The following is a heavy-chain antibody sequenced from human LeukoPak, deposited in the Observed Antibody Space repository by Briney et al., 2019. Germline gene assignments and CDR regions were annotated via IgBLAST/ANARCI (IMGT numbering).Heavy chain of an antibody. CDR2: IYHSGST. D-gene: IGHD2-15*01. V-gene: IGHV4-30-2*01. Sequence: SETLSLTCAVPGGSISSGGYSWSWIRQPPGKGLEWIGYIYHSGSTYYNPSLKSRVTISVDRSKNQFSLKLSSVTAADTAVYYCASGYCSGGSCYAIDYWGQGTLVTVSS. J-gene: IGHJ4*02. CDR1: GGSISSGGYS. CDR3: ASGYCSGGSCYAIDY.